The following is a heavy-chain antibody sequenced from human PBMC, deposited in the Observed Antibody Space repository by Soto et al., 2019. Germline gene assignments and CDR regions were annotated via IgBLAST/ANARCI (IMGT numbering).Heavy chain of an antibody. J-gene: IGHJ6*03. CDR1: GGSISSYY. CDR3: AIWDEDSLASYSMDV. Sequence: SETLSLTCTVSGGSISSYYWSWLRQPPGKGLEWIGYIYYSGSTNYNPSLKNRVTISVDTSKNQFSLKLSSVTAVDTAVYYCAIWDEDSLASYSMDVWGKATTVTVSS. D-gene: IGHD1-1*01. CDR2: IYYSGST. V-gene: IGHV4-59*08.